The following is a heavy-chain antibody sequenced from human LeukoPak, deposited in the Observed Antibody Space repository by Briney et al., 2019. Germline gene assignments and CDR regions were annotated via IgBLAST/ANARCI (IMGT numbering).Heavy chain of an antibody. J-gene: IGHJ4*02. CDR3: APVDYGDYFDF. D-gene: IGHD4-17*01. CDR2: IYHSGRT. V-gene: IGHV4-4*02. Sequence: SETLSLTCAVSGGSISSSNWWSWVRQSPGKGLEWIGEIYHSGRTTYNPSLKSRVTISVDTSKNQFSLKLRSVTAADTAVYYCAPVDYGDYFDFWGQGTLVTVSS. CDR1: GGSISSSNW.